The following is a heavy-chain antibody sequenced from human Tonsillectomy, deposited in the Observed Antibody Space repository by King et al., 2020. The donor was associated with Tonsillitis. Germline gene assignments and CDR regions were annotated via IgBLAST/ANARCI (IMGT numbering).Heavy chain of an antibody. CDR1: GFTFRSYG. J-gene: IGHJ3*02. D-gene: IGHD6-13*01. CDR2: IWYDGSNQ. Sequence: VQLVESGGGVVQPGRSLRLSCVASGFTFRSYGMHWVRQAPGKGLDWVAVIWYDGSNQYYADSVRGLFTISRDNSKNTLYLQMYSLEAEDTAVYYCASGSSGYSSSWYPPGDAFAIWGQGTMVTVSS. CDR3: ASGSSGYSSSWYPPGDAFAI. V-gene: IGHV3-33*08.